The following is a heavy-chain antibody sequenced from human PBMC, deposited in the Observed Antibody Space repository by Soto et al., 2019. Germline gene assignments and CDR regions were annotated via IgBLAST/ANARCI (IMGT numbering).Heavy chain of an antibody. CDR3: VSLSQVYGDYAGAYDI. J-gene: IGHJ3*02. D-gene: IGHD4-17*01. CDR1: GYTFTTFW. V-gene: IGHV5-51*01. CDR2: IYPGDSDT. Sequence: GESLKISCKGSGYTFTTFWIGWVRQLPGKGLELVGIIYPGDSDTRYSPSFRGQVTISADKSITTVYLQWSSLKASDTAMYYCVSLSQVYGDYAGAYDIWGEGTMVTVS.